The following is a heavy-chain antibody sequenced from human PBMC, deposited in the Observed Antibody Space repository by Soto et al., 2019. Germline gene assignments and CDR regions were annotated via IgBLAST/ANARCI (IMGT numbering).Heavy chain of an antibody. J-gene: IGHJ4*02. Sequence: PSETLSLTCAVYGGSFSGYYWSWIRQPPGKGLEWIGEINHNGSTNYYPALKSRVTISLDTTKKQFSLKLSYVTAADTAVYYCARGLVSNSEYCSGGSCYYHPNCFDYWGQGTMVTVSS. D-gene: IGHD2-15*01. V-gene: IGHV4-34*01. CDR1: GGSFSGYY. CDR3: ARGLVSNSEYCSGGSCYYHPNCFDY. CDR2: INHNGST.